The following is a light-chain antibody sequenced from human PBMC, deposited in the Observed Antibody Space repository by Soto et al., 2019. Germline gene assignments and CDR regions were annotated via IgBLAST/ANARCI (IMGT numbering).Light chain of an antibody. CDR2: DVT. J-gene: IGLJ1*01. V-gene: IGLV2-11*01. Sequence: QSALTQPRSVSGSPGQSVTISCTGTSIDVGGYHYVSWYQHYPGKAPNLLIYDVTKRPSGVPDRFSGSESGNTASLTISGLQAEDEADYSCCSYAGTYHVFGTGTKVTVL. CDR3: CSYAGTYHV. CDR1: SIDVGGYHY.